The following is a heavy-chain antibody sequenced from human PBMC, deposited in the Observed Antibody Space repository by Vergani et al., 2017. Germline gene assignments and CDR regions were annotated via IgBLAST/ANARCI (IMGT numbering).Heavy chain of an antibody. V-gene: IGHV3-11*01. J-gene: IGHJ6*03. CDR2: ISSSGSTI. D-gene: IGHD3-3*01. CDR3: ARVTIFGVVYYYYXMDV. Sequence: QVQLVESGGGLVKPGGSLRLSCAASGFTFSDYYMSWIRHAPGKGLEWVSYISSSGSTIYYADSVKGRFTISRDNAKNSLYLQMNSLRAEDTAVYYCARVTIFGVVYYYYXMDVWGKGTTVTVSS. CDR1: GFTFSDYY.